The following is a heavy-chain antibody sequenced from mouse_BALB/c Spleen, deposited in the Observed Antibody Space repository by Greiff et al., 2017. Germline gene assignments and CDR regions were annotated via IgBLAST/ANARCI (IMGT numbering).Heavy chain of an antibody. D-gene: IGHD2-4*01. CDR3: ARVMITFDY. Sequence: VQLQQSGPGLVKPSQSLSLTCSVTGYSITSCYYWNWIRQFPGNKLEWMGYISYDGSNNYNPSLKNRISITRDTSKNQFFLKLNSVTTEDTATYCCARVMITFDYWGQGTTLTVSS. CDR2: ISYDGSN. J-gene: IGHJ2*01. V-gene: IGHV3-6*02. CDR1: GYSITSCYY.